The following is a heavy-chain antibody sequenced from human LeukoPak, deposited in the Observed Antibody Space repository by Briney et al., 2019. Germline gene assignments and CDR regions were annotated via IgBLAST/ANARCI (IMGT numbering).Heavy chain of an antibody. CDR2: INHSGST. J-gene: IGHJ5*02. CDR3: ARGYSSSWYFNWFDP. V-gene: IGHV4-34*01. CDR1: GGSFSGYY. Sequence: SETLSLTCAVYGGSFSGYYWSWIRQPPGKGLEWIGEINHSGSTNYNPSLKSRVTISVDTSKNQFSLKLSSVTAADTAVYYCARGYSSSWYFNWFDPWGQGTLVTVSS. D-gene: IGHD6-13*01.